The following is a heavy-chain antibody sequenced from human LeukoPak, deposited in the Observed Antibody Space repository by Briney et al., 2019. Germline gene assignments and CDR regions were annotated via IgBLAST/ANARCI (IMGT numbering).Heavy chain of an antibody. CDR3: AREGPRNYFDSSGPGPFDI. Sequence: APVKVSCKASGYTFTSYYMHWVRQAPGQGLEWMGVINPSDRRTSYAQKFQGRVTMTRDTSTSTVYMELSSLRSEDTAVYYCAREGPRNYFDSSGPGPFDIWGQGTMVTVSS. CDR1: GYTFTSYY. CDR2: INPSDRRT. J-gene: IGHJ3*02. D-gene: IGHD3-22*01. V-gene: IGHV1-46*01.